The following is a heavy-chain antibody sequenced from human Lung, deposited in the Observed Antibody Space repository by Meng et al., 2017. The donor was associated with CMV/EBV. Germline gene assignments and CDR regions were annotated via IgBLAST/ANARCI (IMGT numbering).Heavy chain of an antibody. V-gene: IGHV4-34*01. J-gene: IGHJ4*02. D-gene: IGHD6-13*01. CDR3: ASIAAAGDTPVDY. CDR1: GGSFSGYY. CDR2: INHSGST. Sequence: SXTLSLXCAVYGGSFSGYYWSWIRQPPGKGLEWIGEINHSGSTNYNPSLKSRVTISVDTSKNQFSLKLSSVTAADTAVYYCASIAAAGDTPVDYWGQGTLVTVSS.